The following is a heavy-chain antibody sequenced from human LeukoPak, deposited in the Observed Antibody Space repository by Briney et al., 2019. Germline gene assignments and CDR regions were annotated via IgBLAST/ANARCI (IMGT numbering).Heavy chain of an antibody. CDR2: IYPGDSDT. J-gene: IGHJ4*02. D-gene: IGHD5-12*01. CDR1: GYSFTSFW. Sequence: GESLKISCKGSGYSFTSFWIGWVRQMPGKGLEWMGTIYPGDSDTRYSPSFQGRVTISADKSISTAYLQWSSLKASDTAMYYCARQLYSGYDLFDYWGQGTLVTVSS. V-gene: IGHV5-51*01. CDR3: ARQLYSGYDLFDY.